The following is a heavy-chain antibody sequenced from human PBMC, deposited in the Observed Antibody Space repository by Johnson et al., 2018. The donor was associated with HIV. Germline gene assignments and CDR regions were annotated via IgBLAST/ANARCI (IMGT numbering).Heavy chain of an antibody. Sequence: VQLVESGGGLVKPGGSLRLSCAASGFTFSNAWMSWVRQAPGKGLEWVGRIKSKTEGGTTDYAAPVKGRLTISRDNSKNTLYLQMSSLRVEDTAVYCCARVRIIYSSSSHAFDIWGQGTMVTVSS. CDR3: ARVRIIYSSSSHAFDI. CDR2: IKSKTEGGTT. V-gene: IGHV3-15*01. D-gene: IGHD6-6*01. CDR1: GFTFSNAW. J-gene: IGHJ3*02.